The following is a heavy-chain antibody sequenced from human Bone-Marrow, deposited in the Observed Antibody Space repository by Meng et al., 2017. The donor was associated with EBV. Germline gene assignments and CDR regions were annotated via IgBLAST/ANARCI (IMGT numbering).Heavy chain of an antibody. V-gene: IGHV4-39*07. CDR1: GGSSSSSRSY. J-gene: IGHJ4*02. CDR2: IYYSGST. CDR3: ARVVAAIDY. D-gene: IGHD2-15*01. Sequence: HLQGSGPGLVKPSGTLSLTCTVSGGSSSSSRSYWGWIRQPAGKGLEWIGSIYYSGSTYYNPSPKSRVTISVDTSKNQFSLKLSSVTAADTAVYYCARVVAAIDYWGQGTLVTVSS.